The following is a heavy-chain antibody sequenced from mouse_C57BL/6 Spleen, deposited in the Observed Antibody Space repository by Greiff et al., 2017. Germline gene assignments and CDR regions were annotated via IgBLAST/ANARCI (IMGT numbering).Heavy chain of an antibody. Sequence: EVKLMESGEGLVKPGGSLKLSCAASGFTFSSYAMSWVRQTPENRLEWVAYISSGGDYIYYADTVKGRFTISRDNARNTLYLQMSSLKSEDTAMYYCTRGSNPYYFDYWGQGTTLTVSS. D-gene: IGHD2-5*01. J-gene: IGHJ2*01. CDR2: ISSGGDYI. V-gene: IGHV5-9-1*02. CDR3: TRGSNPYYFDY. CDR1: GFTFSSYA.